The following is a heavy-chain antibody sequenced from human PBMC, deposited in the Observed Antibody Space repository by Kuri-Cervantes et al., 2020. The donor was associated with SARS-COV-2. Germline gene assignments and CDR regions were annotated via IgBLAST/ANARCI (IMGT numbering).Heavy chain of an antibody. J-gene: IGHJ5*02. Sequence: GRSLRLSCAASGFTFSSYGMYWVRQAPGKGLVWVSRVNNDGSTTTYADSVKGRFTISRDNAKNTLYLQMNSLRAEDTAVYYCARGRFGEFTWGQGTLVTVSS. CDR1: GFTFSSYG. CDR2: VNNDGSTT. CDR3: ARGRFGEFT. V-gene: IGHV3-74*01. D-gene: IGHD3-10*01.